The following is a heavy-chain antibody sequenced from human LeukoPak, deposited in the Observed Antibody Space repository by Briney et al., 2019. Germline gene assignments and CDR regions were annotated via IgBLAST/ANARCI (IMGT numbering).Heavy chain of an antibody. Sequence: GGSLRLSCAPSGFTFSSYATTWVPQAPEKGLEWVSSFSFNGESTYYAESAKGRFTISRDNSKNTLYLQMNSLRAEDTAVYYCAKGGYSNGRYYYYYMDVWGEGTTVTVSS. D-gene: IGHD5-18*01. CDR2: FSFNGEST. J-gene: IGHJ6*03. V-gene: IGHV3-23*01. CDR3: AKGGYSNGRYYYYYMDV. CDR1: GFTFSSYA.